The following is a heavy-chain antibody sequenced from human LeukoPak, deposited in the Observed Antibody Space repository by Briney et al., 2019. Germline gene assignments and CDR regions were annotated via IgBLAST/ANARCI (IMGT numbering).Heavy chain of an antibody. D-gene: IGHD2-8*01. V-gene: IGHV1-46*01. CDR3: AQDISGGMYGIWFDP. CDR1: GYTFTSYY. CDR2: INPSGGST. J-gene: IGHJ5*02. Sequence: ASVKVSRKASGYTFTSYYMHWVRQAPGQGLEWMGIINPSGGSTSYAQKFQGRVTMTRDTSTSTVYMELSSLRSEDTAVYYCAQDISGGMYGIWFDPWGQGTLVTVS.